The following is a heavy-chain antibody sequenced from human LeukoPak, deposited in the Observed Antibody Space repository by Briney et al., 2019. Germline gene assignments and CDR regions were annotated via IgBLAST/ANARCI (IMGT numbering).Heavy chain of an antibody. V-gene: IGHV3-23*01. CDR1: GFTFSNYA. Sequence: GGSLRLSCAASGFTFSNYAMTWVRQAPGKGLEWVSALSGSGGGTYYADSVKGRFTISRDNSKNTLFLQMNSLRAEDTAVYYCSKDPAAPGTAEYFQHWGQGTLVTVSS. D-gene: IGHD6-13*01. J-gene: IGHJ1*01. CDR3: SKDPAAPGTAEYFQH. CDR2: LSGSGGGT.